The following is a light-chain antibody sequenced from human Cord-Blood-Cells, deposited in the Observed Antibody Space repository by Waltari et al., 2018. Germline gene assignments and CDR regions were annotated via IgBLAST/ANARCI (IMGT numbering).Light chain of an antibody. CDR1: SSNIGAGYD. V-gene: IGLV1-40*01. J-gene: IGLJ3*02. CDR3: QSYDSSLSGWV. Sequence: QSVLTQPPSVSGAPGQRVTISCTGSSSNIGAGYDVHWCQQLPGTAPKLLIYGNSSRPSGVPDRFSGSKSGTSASLAITGLQAEDEADYYCQSYDSSLSGWVFGGGTKLTVL. CDR2: GNS.